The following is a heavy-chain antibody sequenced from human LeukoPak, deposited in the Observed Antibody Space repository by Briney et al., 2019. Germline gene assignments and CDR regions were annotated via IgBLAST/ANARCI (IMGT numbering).Heavy chain of an antibody. CDR1: GGSISSYY. J-gene: IGHJ5*02. V-gene: IGHV4-4*07. CDR3: AREGEVGATRPSGWFDP. D-gene: IGHD1-26*01. Sequence: SETLSLTCTVSGGSISSYYWSWIRQPAGKGLEWIGRIYTSGSTNYNPSLKSRVTMSVDTSKNQFSLKLSSVTAADTAVYYCAREGEVGATRPSGWFDPWGQGTLVTVSS. CDR2: IYTSGST.